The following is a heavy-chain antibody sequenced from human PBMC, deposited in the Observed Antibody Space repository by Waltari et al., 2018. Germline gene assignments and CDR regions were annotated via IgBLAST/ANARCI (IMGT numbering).Heavy chain of an antibody. CDR1: GYTFTGYY. Sequence: QVQLVQSGAEVKKPGASVKVSCKASGYTFTGYYMHWVRQAPGQGLEWMGWINPTSGGTNYAQKFQGRVTMTRDTSISTAYMELSRLRSDDTAVYYCARDRRGSYYGEYFQHWGQGTLVTVSS. D-gene: IGHD1-26*01. V-gene: IGHV1-2*02. J-gene: IGHJ1*01. CDR3: ARDRRGSYYGEYFQH. CDR2: INPTSGGT.